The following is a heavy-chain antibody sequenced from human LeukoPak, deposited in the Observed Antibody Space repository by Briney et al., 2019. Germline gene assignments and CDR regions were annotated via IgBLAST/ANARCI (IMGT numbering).Heavy chain of an antibody. CDR3: ATEKWAAGTGEVDY. D-gene: IGHD6-13*01. CDR2: ISGSSGII. Sequence: GGSLRLSCAASGFTFNTYTMNWVRQAPGKGLEWVSYISGSSGIIDYADSVKGRFTISRDNAKNSLYLQMNSLRAEDTAVYYCATEKWAAGTGEVDYWGQGTLVTVSS. J-gene: IGHJ4*02. CDR1: GFTFNTYT. V-gene: IGHV3-48*04.